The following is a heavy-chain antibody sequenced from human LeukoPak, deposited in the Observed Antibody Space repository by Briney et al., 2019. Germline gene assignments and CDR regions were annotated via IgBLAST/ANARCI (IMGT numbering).Heavy chain of an antibody. CDR3: ARELIAVAGTGGFDY. Sequence: ASVKVSCKASGYTFTGYYMHWVRQAPGQGLEWMGWVNPNSGGTNYAQKFQGRVTMTRDTSISTAYMELSRLRSDDTAVYYCARELIAVAGTGGFDYWGQGTLVTVSS. J-gene: IGHJ4*02. D-gene: IGHD6-19*01. CDR1: GYTFTGYY. CDR2: VNPNSGGT. V-gene: IGHV1-2*02.